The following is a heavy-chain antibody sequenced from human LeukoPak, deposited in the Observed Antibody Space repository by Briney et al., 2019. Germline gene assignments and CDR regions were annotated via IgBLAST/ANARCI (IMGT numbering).Heavy chain of an antibody. CDR1: GDSANNNAYY. V-gene: IGHV4-39*01. Sequence: SEALSLTCSVFGDSANNNAYYWAWIRQAPGKRLEWVGSGHYRETTYSSPSLKSRVTISVDTSKNQVSLKLNSVTAADTGVYYCARQNYDFWPGLLHPDYWGQGIFVAVSS. CDR3: ARQNYDFWPGLLHPDY. J-gene: IGHJ4*02. CDR2: GHYRETT. D-gene: IGHD3/OR15-3a*01.